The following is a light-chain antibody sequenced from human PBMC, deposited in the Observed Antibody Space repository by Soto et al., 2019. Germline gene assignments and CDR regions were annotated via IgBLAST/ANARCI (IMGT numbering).Light chain of an antibody. J-gene: IGLJ3*02. Sequence: NFMLTQPHSVSESPGKTVTISCTRSSGSIVNNYVQWYQRRPGSAPTTVIHEDSQRPPGVPDRFSGSIDSSSNSASLTISGLKTVDEADYFCQSYDSDNHIVFGGGTKLTVL. CDR2: EDS. CDR1: SGSIVNNY. V-gene: IGLV6-57*04. CDR3: QSYDSDNHIV.